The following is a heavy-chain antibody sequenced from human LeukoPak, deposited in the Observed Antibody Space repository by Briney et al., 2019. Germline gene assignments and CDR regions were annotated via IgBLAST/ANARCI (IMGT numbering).Heavy chain of an antibody. Sequence: GGSLRLSCIASGFTFDDYGMNWVRQAPGKGLEWVSAITWNGDTTYYADSVRGRFTISRDNAKNSLYLQMNSLRAEDTALYFCARAPHAFDIWGQGTMVTVSS. CDR3: ARAPHAFDI. CDR2: ITWNGDTT. CDR1: GFTFDDYG. J-gene: IGHJ3*02. V-gene: IGHV3-20*04.